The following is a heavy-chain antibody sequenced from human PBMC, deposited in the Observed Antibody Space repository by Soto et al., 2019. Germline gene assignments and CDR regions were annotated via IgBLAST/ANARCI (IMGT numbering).Heavy chain of an antibody. CDR1: GVTFSTYA. D-gene: IGHD2-15*01. CDR3: AKRRGAGGHFDY. J-gene: IGHJ4*02. Sequence: EVELLESGGGLVQPEGSLRLSCAASGVTFSTYAMGWVRQAPGKGLEWVSVGSSGGGTHYADSVKGRFTVSRDNSKNTLPLQMTSLRADEPAVYYCAKRRGAGGHFDYWGQGALVTVSS. V-gene: IGHV3-23*01. CDR2: GSSGGGT.